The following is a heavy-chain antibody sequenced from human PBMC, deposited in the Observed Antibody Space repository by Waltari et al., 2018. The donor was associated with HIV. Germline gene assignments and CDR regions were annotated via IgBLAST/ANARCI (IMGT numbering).Heavy chain of an antibody. V-gene: IGHV3-21*01. CDR1: GFTFSSNI. Sequence: EVQLVESGGGLVKPGGSLRLSCAASGFTFSSNIMNWVRQAPGKGLEWVSSIASSSSSYIYYAESVRGRFTISRDNAKNSLYLQMSSLRAEDTAVYYCAREMATVYVDYWGQGTLVTVSP. CDR2: IASSSSSYI. CDR3: AREMATVYVDY. J-gene: IGHJ4*02. D-gene: IGHD5-12*01.